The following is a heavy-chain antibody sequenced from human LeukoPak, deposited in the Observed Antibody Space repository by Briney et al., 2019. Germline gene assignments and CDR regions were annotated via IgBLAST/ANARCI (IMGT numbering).Heavy chain of an antibody. D-gene: IGHD4-11*01. V-gene: IGHV4-59*01. J-gene: IGHJ6*03. CDR2: IHYSGST. Sequence: SETLSLTCTVSGGSIINYYWTWIRQSPGKGLEWIGYIHYSGSTNYNPSLKSRVTISVDTSKNQFSLKLSSVTAADTAVYYCARASVTYYYYYYMDVWGKGTTVTVSS. CDR3: ARASVTYYYYYYMDV. CDR1: GGSIINYY.